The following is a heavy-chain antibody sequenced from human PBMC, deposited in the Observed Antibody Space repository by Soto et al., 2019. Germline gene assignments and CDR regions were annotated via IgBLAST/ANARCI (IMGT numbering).Heavy chain of an antibody. CDR1: GFTFNTFG. V-gene: IGHV3-30*02. Sequence: PGGSLRLSCAASGFTFNTFGVHWVRQAPGKGLEWVAFVQYDEIVEYYGDSVKGRFAISRDNSRNMVYLQANNLRAEDTAVYYCGREVSTRQIHAFDMWGQGTMVTVSS. CDR2: VQYDEIVE. CDR3: GREVSTRQIHAFDM. D-gene: IGHD2-2*01. J-gene: IGHJ3*02.